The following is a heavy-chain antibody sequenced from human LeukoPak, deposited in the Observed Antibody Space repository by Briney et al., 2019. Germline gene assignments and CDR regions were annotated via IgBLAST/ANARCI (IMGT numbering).Heavy chain of an antibody. V-gene: IGHV1-2*02. CDR3: ARDQQSYGY. CDR2: INPNSGGT. Sequence: ASVKVSCKASGFTFTSSAMHWVRQAPGQGLEWMGWINPNSGGTNYAQKFQGRVTMTRDTSISTAYMELSRLRSDDTAVYYCARDQQSYGYWGQGTLVTVSS. J-gene: IGHJ4*02. D-gene: IGHD4-17*01. CDR1: GFTFTSSA.